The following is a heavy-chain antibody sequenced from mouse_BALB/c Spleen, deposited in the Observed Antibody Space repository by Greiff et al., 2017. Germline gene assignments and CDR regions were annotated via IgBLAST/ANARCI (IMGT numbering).Heavy chain of an antibody. CDR1: GYTFTDYE. CDR3: TRRYD. J-gene: IGHJ3*01. D-gene: IGHD2-14*01. V-gene: IGHV1-15*01. CDR2: IDPETGGT. Sequence: QVQLHQSGAELVRPGASVTLSCKASGYTFTDYEMHWVKQTPVHGLEWIGAIDPETGGTAYNQKFKGKATLTADKSSSTAYMELRSLTSEDSAVYYCTRRYDWGQGTLVTVSA.